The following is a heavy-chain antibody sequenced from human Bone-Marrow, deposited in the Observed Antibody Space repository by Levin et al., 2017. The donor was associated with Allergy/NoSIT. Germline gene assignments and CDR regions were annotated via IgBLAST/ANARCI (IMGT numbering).Heavy chain of an antibody. V-gene: IGHV3-15*01. J-gene: IGHJ3*01. CDR2: IKTNTDGGTA. CDR1: GFTFSNAW. Sequence: GGSLRLSCAASGFTFSNAWMSWVRQAPGKGLEWVGRIKTNTDGGTAAYAAPVKGRFTISRDDPKNTLYLQMNSLQAEDTALYYCTTTSLWGQGTMVTVSP. CDR3: TTTSL.